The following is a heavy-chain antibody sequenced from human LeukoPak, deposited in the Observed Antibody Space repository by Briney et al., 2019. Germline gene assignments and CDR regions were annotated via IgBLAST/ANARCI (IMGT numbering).Heavy chain of an antibody. CDR2: INHSGNT. D-gene: IGHD5-24*01. CDR3: GRVDGVGYNIPDY. Sequence: SETLSLTCAVYGESFSSYYWSWIRQPPGKGLEWIGEINHSGNTNYNPSLKSRVTISVDTSKNQFSLRLSSVTAADTAVYYCGRVDGVGYNIPDYWGQGTLVTVSS. V-gene: IGHV4-34*01. J-gene: IGHJ4*02. CDR1: GESFSSYY.